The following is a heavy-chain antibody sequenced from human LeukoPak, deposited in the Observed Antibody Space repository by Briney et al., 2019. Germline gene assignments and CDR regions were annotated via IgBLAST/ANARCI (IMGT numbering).Heavy chain of an antibody. CDR1: GFTFTKLS. J-gene: IGHJ4*02. Sequence: ASVKVSCTVSGFTFTKLSMHWVRQAPGKGLEWMGGFDPDGGETFYAQNFQGRVTMTRDTSMNSVYMELSRLRADDTAVYYCAREGDLGAAAGTDYWGQGTLVTVSS. V-gene: IGHV1-24*01. CDR2: FDPDGGET. D-gene: IGHD6-13*01. CDR3: AREGDLGAAAGTDY.